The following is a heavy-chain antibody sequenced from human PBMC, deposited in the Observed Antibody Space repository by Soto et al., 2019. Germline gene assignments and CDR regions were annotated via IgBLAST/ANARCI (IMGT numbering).Heavy chain of an antibody. Sequence: EVQLLESGGAWAQSVGYLSLPCAASGLTFNKYASGWVRQAPGKGLQWVSSIRSSGDSTYYRDSVKGRFTISRDNSHNTLYVQMTSLSFEATAVSYCARVADYPDGTGHFRECYYYPIYVWGPGTKLTGSS. CDR3: ARVADYPDGTGHFRECYYYPIYV. D-gene: IGHD3-10*01. CDR2: IRSSGDST. V-gene: IGHV3-23*01. CDR1: GLTFNKYA. J-gene: IGHJ6*02.